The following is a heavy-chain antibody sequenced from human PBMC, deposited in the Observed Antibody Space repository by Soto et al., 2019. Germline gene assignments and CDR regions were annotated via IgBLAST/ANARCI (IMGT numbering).Heavy chain of an antibody. J-gene: IGHJ4*02. CDR2: VIPFFGTP. Sequence: QVHLVQSGAEVKKSGSSVRVSCTASGGSFSNDAISWVRQAPGQGLEWLGRVIPFFGTPDYSQSFQGRLTITVDESTGTAYADLRSLRSDDTAVYYCAREVVTETTLGYFDYWGQGTLVTVSS. CDR1: GGSFSNDA. D-gene: IGHD2-21*02. V-gene: IGHV1-69*01. CDR3: AREVVTETTLGYFDY.